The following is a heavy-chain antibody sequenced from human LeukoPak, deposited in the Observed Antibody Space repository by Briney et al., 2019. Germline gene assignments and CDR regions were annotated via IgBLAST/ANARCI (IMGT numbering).Heavy chain of an antibody. CDR3: ARGPAVLRFLEWLLYFDY. D-gene: IGHD3-3*01. V-gene: IGHV1-3*01. Sequence: ASVKVSCKASGYTFTSYAMHWVRQAPGQRLEWMGWINAGNGNTKYSQKFQGRVTITRDTSASTAYMELSSLRSEDTAVYYCARGPAVLRFLEWLLYFDYWGQGTLVTVSS. CDR1: GYTFTSYA. CDR2: INAGNGNT. J-gene: IGHJ4*02.